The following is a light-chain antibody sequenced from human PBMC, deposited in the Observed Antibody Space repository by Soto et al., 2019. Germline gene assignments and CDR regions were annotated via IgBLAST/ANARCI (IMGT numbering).Light chain of an antibody. CDR3: QAWDSSTYV. Sequence: SYELTKPSSVSVSPGQTASITCSGGKLGDKYACWYQQKPGQSPVLVIYQDNKRPSGIPERFSGSNSGNTATLTISGTQTMDEADYYCQAWDSSTYVFGTGTKLTVL. J-gene: IGLJ1*01. V-gene: IGLV3-1*01. CDR1: KLGDKY. CDR2: QDN.